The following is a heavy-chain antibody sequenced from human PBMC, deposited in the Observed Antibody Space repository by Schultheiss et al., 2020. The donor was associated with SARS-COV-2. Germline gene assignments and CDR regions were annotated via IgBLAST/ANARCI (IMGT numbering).Heavy chain of an antibody. Sequence: GGSLRLSCAASGFTFSGSAMHWVRQASGKGLVWVGRIRSKANSYATAYAASVKGRFTIARDDSKNTAYLQMNRLKTEDTAVYYCTSPYGDYARDAFDIWGQGTMVTVSS. CDR3: TSPYGDYARDAFDI. J-gene: IGHJ3*02. CDR2: IRSKANSYAT. D-gene: IGHD4-17*01. CDR1: GFTFSGSA. V-gene: IGHV3-73*01.